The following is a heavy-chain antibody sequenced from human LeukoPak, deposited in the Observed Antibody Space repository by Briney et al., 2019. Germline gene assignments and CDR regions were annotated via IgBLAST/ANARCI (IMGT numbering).Heavy chain of an antibody. Sequence: PGGSLRLSCAASGFTFSSYWISWVRQAPGKGLESVANIKEDGSEKYYVDSVKGRFTISRDNAKNSLYLQMNNLRTEDTAMYYCAKIPDVFWSGGAFDIWGQGTMVTVSS. CDR2: IKEDGSEK. D-gene: IGHD3-3*01. V-gene: IGHV3-7*01. CDR3: AKIPDVFWSGGAFDI. J-gene: IGHJ3*02. CDR1: GFTFSSYW.